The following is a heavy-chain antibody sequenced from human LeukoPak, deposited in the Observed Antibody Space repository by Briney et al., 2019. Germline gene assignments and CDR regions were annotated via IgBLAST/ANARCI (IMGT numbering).Heavy chain of an antibody. CDR2: INYSGRT. D-gene: IGHD2-21*02. CDR1: GGSISSTSYY. J-gene: IGHJ5*02. V-gene: IGHV4-39*01. CDR3: ARHPLAGVTEMLAWFDP. Sequence: SEILSLTCSVSGGSISSTSYYWGWIRQPPGKGLEWIGSINYSGRTYYNPPLKSRVTISVDTSKNQFSLKVRSVTAAGTAVYYCARHPLAGVTEMLAWFDPWGQGTLVIVSS.